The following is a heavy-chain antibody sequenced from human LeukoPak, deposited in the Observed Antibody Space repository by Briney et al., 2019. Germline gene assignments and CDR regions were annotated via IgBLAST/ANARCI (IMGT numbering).Heavy chain of an antibody. CDR3: AKDFGYGDYFDY. CDR1: GFTFDDYA. Sequence: GRSLRLSCAASGFTFDDYAMHWVRQAPGKGLEWVSGIRWNSGSIGYADSVKGRFTISRDNAKNSLYLQMNSLRAEDTALYYCAKDFGYGDYFDYWGQGTLVTVSS. CDR2: IRWNSGSI. V-gene: IGHV3-9*01. J-gene: IGHJ4*02. D-gene: IGHD4-17*01.